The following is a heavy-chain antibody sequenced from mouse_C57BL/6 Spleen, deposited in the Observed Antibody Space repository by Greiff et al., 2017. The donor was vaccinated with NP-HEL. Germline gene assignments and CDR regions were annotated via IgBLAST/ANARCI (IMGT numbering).Heavy chain of an antibody. CDR2: IDPSDSET. J-gene: IGHJ4*01. D-gene: IGHD4-1*01. Sequence: VQLQQPGAELVRPGSSVKLSCKASGYTFTSYWMHWVKQRPIQGLEWIGNIDPSDSETHYNQKFKDKATLTVDKSSSTAYMQLSSLTSEDSAVYYCERDWDGDYYAMDYWGQGTSVTVSS. CDR3: ERDWDGDYYAMDY. V-gene: IGHV1-52*01. CDR1: GYTFTSYW.